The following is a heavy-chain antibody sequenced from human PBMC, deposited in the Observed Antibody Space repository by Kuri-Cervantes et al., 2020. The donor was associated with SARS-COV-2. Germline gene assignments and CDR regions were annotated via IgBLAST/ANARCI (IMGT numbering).Heavy chain of an antibody. CDR2: INPSGGST. CDR1: GYTFTSYY. CDR3: ARPISGITGTTAAFDI. Sequence: ASVKVSCKASGYTFTSYYMHWVRQAPGQGLEWMGIINPSGGSTSYAQKFQGRVTMTRDTSTSTVYMELSSLRSEDTAVYYCARPISGITGTTAAFDIWGQGTMVTVSS. J-gene: IGHJ3*02. V-gene: IGHV1-46*01. D-gene: IGHD1-20*01.